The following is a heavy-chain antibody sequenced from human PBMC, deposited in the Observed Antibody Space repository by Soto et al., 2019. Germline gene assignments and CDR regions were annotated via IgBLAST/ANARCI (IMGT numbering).Heavy chain of an antibody. Sequence: ASVKVSCKASGYTFTGYYMHWVRQAPGQGLEWMGWINPNSGGTNYAQKFQGWVTMTRDTSISTAYMELSRLRSDDTAVYYCAREVTMVLGVTYYYGLAVWGQGTTVTVSS. CDR3: AREVTMVLGVTYYYGLAV. J-gene: IGHJ6*02. V-gene: IGHV1-2*04. CDR2: INPNSGGT. CDR1: GYTFTGYY. D-gene: IGHD3-10*01.